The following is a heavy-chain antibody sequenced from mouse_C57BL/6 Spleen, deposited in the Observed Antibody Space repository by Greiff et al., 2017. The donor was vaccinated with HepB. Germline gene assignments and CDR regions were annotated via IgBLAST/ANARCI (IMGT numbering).Heavy chain of an antibody. J-gene: IGHJ4*01. CDR3: ASLYYDYDGGYAMDY. Sequence: QVHVKQSGTELVKPGASVKLSCKASGYTFTSYWMHWVKQRPGQGLEWIGNINPSNGGTNYNEKFKSKATLTVDKSSSTAYMQLSSLTSEDSAVYYCASLYYDYDGGYAMDYWGQGTSVTVSS. CDR2: INPSNGGT. CDR1: GYTFTSYW. V-gene: IGHV1-53*01. D-gene: IGHD2-4*01.